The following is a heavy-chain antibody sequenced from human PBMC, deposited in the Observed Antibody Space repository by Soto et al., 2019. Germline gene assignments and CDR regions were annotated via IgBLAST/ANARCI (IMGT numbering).Heavy chain of an antibody. Sequence: SETLSLTCTVSGGSISSGGYSWSLFRQHPGKGLEWIGYIYYSGSTNYNPSLKSRVTISVDTSKNQFSLKLSSVTAADTAVYYCARVWGYYFDYWGQGTLVTVSS. J-gene: IGHJ4*02. D-gene: IGHD3-16*01. CDR2: IYYSGST. CDR3: ARVWGYYFDY. V-gene: IGHV4-61*08. CDR1: GGSISSGGYS.